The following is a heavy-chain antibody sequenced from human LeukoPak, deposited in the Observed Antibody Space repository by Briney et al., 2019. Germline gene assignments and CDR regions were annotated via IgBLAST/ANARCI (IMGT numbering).Heavy chain of an antibody. V-gene: IGHV3-7*03. J-gene: IGHJ4*02. CDR3: ARALAGYASF. CDR2: INQGGSEK. Sequence: ETLSLACTVSGGSISSSSYYWGWIRQPPGKGLEWVANINQGGSEKHYVDSVKGRFTISRDNAKNSLYLQMNSLRAEDTAVYYCARALAGYASFWGQGTLVTVSS. CDR1: GGSISSSSYY. D-gene: IGHD5-12*01.